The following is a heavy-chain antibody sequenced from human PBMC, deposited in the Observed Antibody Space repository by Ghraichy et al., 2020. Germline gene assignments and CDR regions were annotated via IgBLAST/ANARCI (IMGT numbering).Heavy chain of an antibody. J-gene: IGHJ4*02. D-gene: IGHD1-14*01. V-gene: IGHV4-30-4*07. CDR1: NDSISSGANS. Sequence: SQTLSLTCTVSNDSISSGANSWCWIRQPPGKGLEWIGYIYYSGSTYSNPSLKRRVTFSLDTSKNQFSLKLSSVTAADTAVYYCVRGTNPPDYWGQGTLVTVSS. CDR2: IYYSGST. CDR3: VRGTNPPDY.